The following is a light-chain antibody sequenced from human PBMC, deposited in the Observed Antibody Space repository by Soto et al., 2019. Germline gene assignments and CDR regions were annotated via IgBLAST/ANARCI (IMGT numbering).Light chain of an antibody. V-gene: IGLV3-21*02. CDR1: NIRTKS. CDR3: QVWDSSSDQFYVV. CDR2: DDG. Sequence: SYELTQPPSVSVAPGQTARITCGGNNIRTKSVHWYQQKPGQAPVLVVYDDGDRPSGIPERFSGSNSGNTATLTISRVEAGDEADYYCQVWDSSSDQFYVVFGGGTKVTVL. J-gene: IGLJ2*01.